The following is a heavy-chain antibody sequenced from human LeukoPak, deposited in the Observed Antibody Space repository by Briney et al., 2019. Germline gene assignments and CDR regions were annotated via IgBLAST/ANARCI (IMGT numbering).Heavy chain of an antibody. J-gene: IGHJ3*02. CDR3: ARGHYYDSSGYYPDAFDI. CDR2: INPSGGST. D-gene: IGHD3-22*01. V-gene: IGHV1-46*01. CDR1: GYTFTRYY. Sequence: ASVKVSCKASGYTFTRYYMHWVRQAPGQGLEWMGIINPSGGSTSYAQKFQGRVTMTRDTSTSTVYMELSSLRSEDTAVYYCARGHYYDSSGYYPDAFDIWGQGTMVTVSS.